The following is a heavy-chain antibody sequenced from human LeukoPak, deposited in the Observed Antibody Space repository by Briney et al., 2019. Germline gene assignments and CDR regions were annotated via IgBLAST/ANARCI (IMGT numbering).Heavy chain of an antibody. CDR1: GFTFSSYW. D-gene: IGHD3-10*01. CDR3: STGSGHAFDI. CDR2: INSDGSST. Sequence: GGSLRLSCAASGFTFSSYWMHWVRQVPGKGLVWVSRINSDGSSTSYADSVKGRFTISRDNAKNTLYVQMNSLKAEDTAVYYCSTGSGHAFDIWGRGTMVTVSS. J-gene: IGHJ3*02. V-gene: IGHV3-74*01.